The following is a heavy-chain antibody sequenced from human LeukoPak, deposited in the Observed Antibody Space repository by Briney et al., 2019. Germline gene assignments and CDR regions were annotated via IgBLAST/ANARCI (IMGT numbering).Heavy chain of an antibody. CDR3: ARNRAAAGDWLDP. Sequence: GGSLRLSCAASGFTFSAYGVHRVRQAPGKGLEWVAFIRYDGRIKNYADSVKGRFTISRDNSKNTLYLQMNSLTTEDTSLYYCARNRAAAGDWLDPWGQGTLVIVSS. D-gene: IGHD6-13*01. V-gene: IGHV3-30*02. J-gene: IGHJ5*02. CDR1: GFTFSAYG. CDR2: IRYDGRIK.